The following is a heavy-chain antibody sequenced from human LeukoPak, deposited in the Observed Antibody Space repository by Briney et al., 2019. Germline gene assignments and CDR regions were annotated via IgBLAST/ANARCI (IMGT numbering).Heavy chain of an antibody. Sequence: SETLSLTCTVSGGSISSSSYYWGWIRQPPGRGLEWIGTIYYRGSTYYNPSLKSRVTISVDTSNNQFSLRLSSVTAADTAVYYCAILGTGSSWGQGTLVTVSS. V-gene: IGHV4-39*01. CDR3: AILGTGSS. CDR1: GGSISSSSYY. J-gene: IGHJ5*02. D-gene: IGHD3-10*01. CDR2: IYYRGST.